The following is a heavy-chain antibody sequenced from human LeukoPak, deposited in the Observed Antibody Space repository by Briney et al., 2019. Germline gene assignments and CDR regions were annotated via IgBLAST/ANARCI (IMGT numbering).Heavy chain of an antibody. CDR1: GFTFSSYW. J-gene: IGHJ4*02. CDR3: AKGTLGHYYDSSGYYHLSFDY. CDR2: IKKDGSEN. V-gene: IGHV3-7*05. D-gene: IGHD3-22*01. Sequence: PGGSLRLSCAVSGFTFSSYWMSWVRQGPGKGLEWVGNIKKDGSENNYADSVKGRFTISRDNAKNSVYLQMNSLRAEDTAVYYCAKGTLGHYYDSSGYYHLSFDYWGLGTLVTVSS.